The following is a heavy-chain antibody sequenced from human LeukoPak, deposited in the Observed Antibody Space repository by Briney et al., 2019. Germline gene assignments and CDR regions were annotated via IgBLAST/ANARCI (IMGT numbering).Heavy chain of an antibody. CDR1: GFSFSSYA. J-gene: IGHJ3*02. CDR3: ARDFLNAIDI. Sequence: PGGSLRLSCAASGFSFSSYAMHWVRQSPGKGLEWVSSISSSSTYIYYADSVKGRFIISRDNAKNSLYLQMNSLRAEDTAVFYCARDFLNAIDIWGQGTMVTVSS. V-gene: IGHV3-21*01. CDR2: ISSSSTYI. D-gene: IGHD2/OR15-2a*01.